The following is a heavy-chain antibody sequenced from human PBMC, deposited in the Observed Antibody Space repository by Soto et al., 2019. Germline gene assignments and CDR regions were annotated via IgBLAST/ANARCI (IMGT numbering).Heavy chain of an antibody. V-gene: IGHV3-15*01. J-gene: IGHJ6*03. CDR1: GFTFSNAW. CDR2: IKSKTDGGTT. D-gene: IGHD3-3*01. CDR3: TTDQSVESYYYYYYMDV. Sequence: GGSLRLSCAASGFTFSNAWMSWVRQAPGKGLEWVGRIKSKTDGGTTDYAAPVKGRFTISRDDSKNTLYLQMNSLKTEDTAVYYCTTDQSVESYYYYYYMDVWGKGTTVTVSS.